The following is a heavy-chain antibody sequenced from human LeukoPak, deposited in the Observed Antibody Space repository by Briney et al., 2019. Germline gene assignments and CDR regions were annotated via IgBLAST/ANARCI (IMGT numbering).Heavy chain of an antibody. D-gene: IGHD4-17*01. CDR2: INPNSGGT. CDR1: GYTFTGYY. V-gene: IGHV1-2*04. Sequence: ASVKVSCKASGYTFTGYYMHWVRQAPGQGLEWMGWINPNSGGTNYAQKFQGWVTMTRDTSISTAHMELSRLRSDDTAVYYCARDRGEHDYGDFDAFDIWGQGTMVTVSS. J-gene: IGHJ3*02. CDR3: ARDRGEHDYGDFDAFDI.